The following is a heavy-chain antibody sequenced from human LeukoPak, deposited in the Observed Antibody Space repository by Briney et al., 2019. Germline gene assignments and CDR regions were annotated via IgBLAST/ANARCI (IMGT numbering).Heavy chain of an antibody. D-gene: IGHD2-15*01. Sequence: PSETLSLTCTVSGGSISSSSYYWGWIRQPPGKGLEWIGSIYYSGSTYYNPSLKSRVTISVDTSKNQFSLKLSSVTAADTAVYYCARLVVAATYSVLYYYYYYMDVWGKGTTVTISS. CDR3: ARLVVAATYSVLYYYYYYMDV. J-gene: IGHJ6*03. CDR1: GGSISSSSYY. V-gene: IGHV4-39*01. CDR2: IYYSGST.